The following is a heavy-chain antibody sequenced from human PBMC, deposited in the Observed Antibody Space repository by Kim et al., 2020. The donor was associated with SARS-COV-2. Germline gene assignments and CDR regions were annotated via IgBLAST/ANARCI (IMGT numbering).Heavy chain of an antibody. D-gene: IGHD3-3*01. Sequence: GGSLRLSCAASGFTFSSYGMHWVRQAPGKGLEWVAVISYDGSNKYYADSVKGRFTISRDNSKNTLYLQMNSLRAEDTAVYYCAKELRYYDFWSGYSNPPAPYYYYGMDVWGQGTTVTVSS. CDR3: AKELRYYDFWSGYSNPPAPYYYYGMDV. J-gene: IGHJ6*02. V-gene: IGHV3-30*18. CDR1: GFTFSSYG. CDR2: ISYDGSNK.